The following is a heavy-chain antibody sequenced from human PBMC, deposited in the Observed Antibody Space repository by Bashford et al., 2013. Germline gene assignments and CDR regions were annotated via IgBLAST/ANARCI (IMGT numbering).Heavy chain of an antibody. CDR2: IYYSGST. D-gene: IGHD6-19*01. J-gene: IGHJ4*02. CDR1: GGSISSSNYY. V-gene: IGHV4-39*01. Sequence: SETLSLTCTVSGGSISSSNYYWGWIRQPPGKGLEWIGSIYYSGSTYYNPSLKSRVTISVDTSKNQFSLKLSSVTAADTAVYYCARLTSSGWFGPGYWGQGTLVTVSS. CDR3: ARLTSSGWFGPGY.